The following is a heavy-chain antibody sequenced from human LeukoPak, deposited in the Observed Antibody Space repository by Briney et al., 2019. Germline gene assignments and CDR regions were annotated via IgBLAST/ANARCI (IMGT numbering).Heavy chain of an antibody. CDR2: ITTTFYT. D-gene: IGHD6-13*01. J-gene: IGHJ4*01. CDR3: ARVRANWYEDY. V-gene: IGHV3-21*01. CDR1: GFTFSSYS. Sequence: GGSLRLSRAASGFTFSSYSFNWVRQVPGKGLEWVSSITTTFYTYYTDSVKGRFTISRDNAKNSLYLQMISLRAEDTAVYYCARVRANWYEDYWGHGTLVTVSS.